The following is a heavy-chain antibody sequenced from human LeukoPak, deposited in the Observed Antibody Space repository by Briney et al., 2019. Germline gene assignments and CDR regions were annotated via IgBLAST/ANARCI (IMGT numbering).Heavy chain of an antibody. CDR3: ARASVFGVVTPFDY. V-gene: IGHV4-59*01. J-gene: IGHJ4*02. Sequence: PSETLSLTCTVSGGSISSYYWSWIRQPPGKGLEWIGYIYYSGSTNYNPSLKSRVTISVDTSKNQFSLKLSSVTAAEPAVYYCARASVFGVVTPFDYWGQGTLVTVSS. D-gene: IGHD3-3*01. CDR1: GGSISSYY. CDR2: IYYSGST.